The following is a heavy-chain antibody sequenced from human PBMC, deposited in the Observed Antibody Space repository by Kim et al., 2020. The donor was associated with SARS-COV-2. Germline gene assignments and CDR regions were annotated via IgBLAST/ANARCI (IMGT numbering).Heavy chain of an antibody. CDR2: IYYSGST. J-gene: IGHJ5*02. Sequence: SETLSLTCTVSGGSISSSSYYWGWIRQPPGKGLEWIGSIYYSGSTYYNPSLKSRVTISVDTSKNQFSLKLSSVTAADTAVYYCARDSGPPPYNWFDPWGQGTLVTVSS. CDR3: ARDSGPPPYNWFDP. V-gene: IGHV4-39*07. CDR1: GGSISSSSYY.